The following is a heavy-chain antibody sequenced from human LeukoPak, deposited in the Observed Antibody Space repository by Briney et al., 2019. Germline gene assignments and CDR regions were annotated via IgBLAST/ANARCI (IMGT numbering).Heavy chain of an antibody. CDR2: ISYDGTNT. CDR3: AKEGRPYCDILTGHFDY. D-gene: IGHD3-9*01. CDR1: GFTFTSYG. J-gene: IGHJ4*02. V-gene: IGHV3-30*18. Sequence: GRSLRLSCAASGFTFTSYGIHWVRQAPGKGLEWVSLISYDGTNTYYADSVKGRFTISRDNSKNTLYLQMYSLRAEDTAVYYCAKEGRPYCDILTGHFDYWGQGTLVTVSS.